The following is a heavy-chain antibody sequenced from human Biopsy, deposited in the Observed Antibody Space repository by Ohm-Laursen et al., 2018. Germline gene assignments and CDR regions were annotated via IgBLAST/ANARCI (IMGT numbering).Heavy chain of an antibody. J-gene: IGHJ4*02. CDR3: ARGSNDFGGLYFPR. CDR2: ISYTGYT. CDR1: GGSFTGHY. Sequence: SDTLSLTCTVSGGSFTGHYWSWIRQPPGKGLEWIGHISYTGYTSYNASLKSRVTISVDTSRNHFSLRLSFLTAADTAVYYCARGSNDFGGLYFPRWGQGTLLTVSS. D-gene: IGHD4-23*01. V-gene: IGHV4-59*11.